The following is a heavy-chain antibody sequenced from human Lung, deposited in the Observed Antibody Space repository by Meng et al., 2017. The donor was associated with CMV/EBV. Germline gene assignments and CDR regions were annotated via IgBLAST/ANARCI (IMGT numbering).Heavy chain of an antibody. J-gene: IGHJ6*02. V-gene: IGHV4-59*01. CDR1: GGSISSYY. CDR3: ARVSGYYYYGMEV. CDR2: IYYSGST. D-gene: IGHD3-3*01. Sequence: SETLSLXXTVSGGSISSYYWSWIRQPPGKGLEWIGYIYYSGSTNYNPSLKSRVTISVDTSKNQFSLKLSSVTAADTAVYYCARVSGYYYYGMEVWGQGTPVTVSS.